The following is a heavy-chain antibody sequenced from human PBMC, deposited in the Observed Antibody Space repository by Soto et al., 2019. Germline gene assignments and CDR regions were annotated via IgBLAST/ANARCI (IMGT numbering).Heavy chain of an antibody. D-gene: IGHD6-6*01. Sequence: GESLKISCKGSGYSFTSYWIGWVRQMPGKGLKWMGIIHPGDSDTRYSPSFQGQVTISADKSISTAYLQWSSLKASDTAMYYCARHGVAALTDYYYYYGMDVWGQGTTVTVSS. CDR2: IHPGDSDT. CDR1: GYSFTSYW. CDR3: ARHGVAALTDYYYYYGMDV. V-gene: IGHV5-51*01. J-gene: IGHJ6*02.